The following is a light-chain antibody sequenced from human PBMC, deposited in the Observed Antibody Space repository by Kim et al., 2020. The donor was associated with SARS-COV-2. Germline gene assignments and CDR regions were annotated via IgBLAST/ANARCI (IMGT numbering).Light chain of an antibody. CDR1: QSVSSY. V-gene: IGKV3-11*01. CDR2: DAS. Sequence: LSPGERATRSCRASQSVSSYLAWYQQKPGQAPRLLIYDASNRATGIPARFSGSGSGTDFTLTISSLEPEDFAVYYCQQRSNWLRTFGQGTKVDIK. J-gene: IGKJ1*01. CDR3: QQRSNWLRT.